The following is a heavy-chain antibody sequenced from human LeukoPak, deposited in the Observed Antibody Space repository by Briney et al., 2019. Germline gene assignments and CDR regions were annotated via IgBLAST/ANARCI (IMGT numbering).Heavy chain of an antibody. CDR3: ASEPYYYDSSGYYNDY. CDR1: GYIFTGYY. V-gene: IGHV1-2*02. J-gene: IGHJ4*02. Sequence: ASVVASCKASGYIFTGYYMHWVRQPPGQGLGWMGWINPNSGGTNYAQKFQGRVTMTRDTSISTAYMELSRLRSDDTAVYYCASEPYYYDSSGYYNDYWGQGTLVTVSS. CDR2: INPNSGGT. D-gene: IGHD3-22*01.